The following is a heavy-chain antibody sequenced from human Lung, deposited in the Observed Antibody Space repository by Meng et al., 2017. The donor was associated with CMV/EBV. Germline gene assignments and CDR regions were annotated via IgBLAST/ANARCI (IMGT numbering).Heavy chain of an antibody. CDR2: INSDGNST. CDR3: ARGLATYSSSWGIYYYYGMDV. J-gene: IGHJ6*02. V-gene: IGHV3-74*01. Sequence: GEXXKISCAASGFTFSSYRMHWVRQAQGKGLVWVSRINSDGNSTSYADSVKGRFTISRDNAKNTLYLQMNSLRAEDTAVYYCARGLATYSSSWGIYYYYGMDVWGQGTTVTVSS. CDR1: GFTFSSYR. D-gene: IGHD6-13*01.